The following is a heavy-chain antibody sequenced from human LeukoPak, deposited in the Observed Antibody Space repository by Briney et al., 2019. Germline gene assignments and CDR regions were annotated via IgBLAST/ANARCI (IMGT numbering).Heavy chain of an antibody. CDR1: GYTFAGYY. V-gene: IGHV1-2*02. CDR3: ARDERFCNGDNHYPDLGY. J-gene: IGHJ4*02. D-gene: IGHD2-15*01. Sequence: ASVKVSCKASGYTFAGYYLFWVRQAPGQGIEWMGWINPNTGDTRYGQKFQGRVTLTRDTSIRTTYMELSSLRSDDTAVYYCARDERFCNGDNHYPDLGYWGQGTLVTVSS. CDR2: INPNTGDT.